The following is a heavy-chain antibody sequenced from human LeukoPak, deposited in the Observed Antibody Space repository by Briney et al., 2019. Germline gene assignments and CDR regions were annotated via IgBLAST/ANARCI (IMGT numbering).Heavy chain of an antibody. Sequence: SQTLSLTCAVSGGSISRSNWWSWVRQPPRKGLEWIGEIYHSGSTNYNPSLKSRVTISVDKSKNQFSLKLSSVTAADTAVYYCARGYCSGGSRLCRYYGMDVWGQGTTVTVSS. CDR3: ARGYCSGGSRLCRYYGMDV. J-gene: IGHJ6*02. D-gene: IGHD2-15*01. CDR1: GGSISRSNW. CDR2: IYHSGST. V-gene: IGHV4-4*02.